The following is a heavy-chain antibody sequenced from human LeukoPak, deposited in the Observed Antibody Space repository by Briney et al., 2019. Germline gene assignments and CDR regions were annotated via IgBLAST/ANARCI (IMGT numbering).Heavy chain of an antibody. Sequence: GASVKVSCKASGYTFTGYYMHWVRQAPGQGLEWMGWINPNSGGTNYAQKLQGRVTMTTDTSTSTAYMELRSLRSDDTAVYYCARDFSLPVRGARGYYYYMDVWGKGTTVTVSS. CDR2: INPNSGGT. CDR1: GYTFTGYY. D-gene: IGHD3-10*01. CDR3: ARDFSLPVRGARGYYYYMDV. V-gene: IGHV1-2*02. J-gene: IGHJ6*03.